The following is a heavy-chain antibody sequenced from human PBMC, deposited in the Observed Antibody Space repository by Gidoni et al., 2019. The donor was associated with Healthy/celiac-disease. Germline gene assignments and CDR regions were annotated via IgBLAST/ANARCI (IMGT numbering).Heavy chain of an antibody. D-gene: IGHD6-13*01. Sequence: QVQLVQSGAEVTTPGSSVKFSCKASVSTFSSYAISWVRQAPGQGLEWMGGIIPIFGTANYAQKFQGRVTSTADKSTSTAYMELSSLRSEDTAVYYCARGDSSSWPAHFDYWGQGTLVTVSS. CDR2: IIPIFGTA. J-gene: IGHJ4*02. CDR1: VSTFSSYA. CDR3: ARGDSSSWPAHFDY. V-gene: IGHV1-69*06.